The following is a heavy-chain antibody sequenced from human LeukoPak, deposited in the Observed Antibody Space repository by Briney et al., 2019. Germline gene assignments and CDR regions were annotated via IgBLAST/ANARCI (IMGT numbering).Heavy chain of an antibody. D-gene: IGHD6-19*01. CDR2: INTNTRNP. CDR1: GYTFTSYA. J-gene: IGHJ6*02. V-gene: IGHV7-4-1*02. Sequence: ASVKVSCKASGYTFTSYAMNWVRQAPGQGLEWMGWINTNTRNPTYAQGFTGRFVFSLDTSVSTAYLQISSLKAEDTAVYYCARGRAVAVNTYSYYGMDVWGQGTTVTVSS. CDR3: ARGRAVAVNTYSYYGMDV.